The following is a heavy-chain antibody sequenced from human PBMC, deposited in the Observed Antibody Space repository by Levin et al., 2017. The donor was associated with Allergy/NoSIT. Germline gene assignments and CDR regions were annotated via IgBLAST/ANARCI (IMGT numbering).Heavy chain of an antibody. CDR1: GGSFSNYY. V-gene: IGHV4-34*01. CDR3: ARGPPVDYYDRSGFYYPVDH. CDR2: INHSGST. D-gene: IGHD3-22*01. J-gene: IGHJ4*02. Sequence: PSETLSLTCAVYGGSFSNYYWSWIRQAPGKGLEWIGEINHSGSTNYNPSLKSRVTITVDTSENHFSLKLNSVTAADTAVFYCARGPPVDYYDRSGFYYPVDHWGQGTLVTVSS.